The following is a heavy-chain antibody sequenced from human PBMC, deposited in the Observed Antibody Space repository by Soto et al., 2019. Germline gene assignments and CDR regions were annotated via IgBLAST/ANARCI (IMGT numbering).Heavy chain of an antibody. CDR1: GFTFGDYS. CDR3: TTVGFGAFYYYYGMDV. V-gene: IGHV3-49*03. CDR2: IRSKAYGGTT. D-gene: IGHD3-10*01. Sequence: PGGSPRLSCTASGFTFGDYSMSWFRQAPGKGLEWVGFIRSKAYGGTTEYAASVKGRFTISRDDSKSIAYLQMNSLKTEDTAVYYCTTVGFGAFYYYYGMDVWGQGTTVTVSS. J-gene: IGHJ6*02.